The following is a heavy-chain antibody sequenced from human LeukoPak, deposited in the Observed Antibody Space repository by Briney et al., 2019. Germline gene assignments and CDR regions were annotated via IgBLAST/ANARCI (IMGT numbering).Heavy chain of an antibody. D-gene: IGHD5-18*01. CDR2: IYHSGST. CDR1: GYSISSGYY. V-gene: IGHV4-38-2*02. J-gene: IGHJ4*02. Sequence: SETLSLTCTVSGYSISSGYYWGWIRQPPGKGLEWIGSIYHSGSTYYNPSLKSRATISVDTSKNQFSLKLSSVTAADTAVYYCATAVPTAYFDYWGQGTLVTVSS. CDR3: ATAVPTAYFDY.